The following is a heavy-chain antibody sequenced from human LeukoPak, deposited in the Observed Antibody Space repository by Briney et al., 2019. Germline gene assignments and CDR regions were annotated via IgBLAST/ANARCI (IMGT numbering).Heavy chain of an antibody. Sequence: GGSLRLSCAASGFTFSSYEMNWVRQAPGKGLEWVSYISSSGSTIYYADSVKGRFTISRDNAKNSLYLQMNSLRAEDTAVYYCARLRHPTYGDSDGMDVWGQGTTVTVSS. CDR2: ISSSGSTI. CDR3: ARLRHPTYGDSDGMDV. D-gene: IGHD4-17*01. J-gene: IGHJ6*02. V-gene: IGHV3-48*03. CDR1: GFTFSSYE.